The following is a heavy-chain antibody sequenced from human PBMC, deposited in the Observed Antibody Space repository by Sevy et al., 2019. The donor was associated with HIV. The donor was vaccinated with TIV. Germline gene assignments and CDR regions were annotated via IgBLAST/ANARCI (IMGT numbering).Heavy chain of an antibody. J-gene: IGHJ4*02. V-gene: IGHV3-15*01. CDR2: IKSKSEGGTT. CDR3: TIIRGYCIDGVCGVYFDS. Sequence: GGSLRLSCGASGFTFSNAWMTWVRQAPGKGLEWVGRIKSKSEGGTTDYAAHVKGRFNISRDDSKNKLYLQMNSLKSDDTAVYYCTIIRGYCIDGVCGVYFDSWGQGTLVTVSS. D-gene: IGHD2-8*01. CDR1: GFTFSNAW.